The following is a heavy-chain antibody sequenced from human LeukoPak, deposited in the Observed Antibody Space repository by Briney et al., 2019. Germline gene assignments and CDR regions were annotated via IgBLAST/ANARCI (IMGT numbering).Heavy chain of an antibody. CDR3: ARDYYGSGSYYLYYGMDV. CDR1: GFTFTDSGFPFSDYY. CDR2: ISSRGHSV. V-gene: IGHV3-11*04. Sequence: GGSLRLSCAASGFTFTDSGFPFSDYYMSWIRQAPGKGLEWVSYISSRGHSVFYADSVKGRFTISRDNAKNSLYLQMNSLRAEDTAVYYCARDYYGSGSYYLYYGMDVWGQGTTVTVSS. D-gene: IGHD3-10*01. J-gene: IGHJ6*02.